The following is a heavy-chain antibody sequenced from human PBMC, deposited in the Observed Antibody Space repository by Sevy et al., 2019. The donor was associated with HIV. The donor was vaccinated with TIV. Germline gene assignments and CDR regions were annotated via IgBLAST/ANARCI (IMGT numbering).Heavy chain of an antibody. Sequence: SEILSLTCFVSGGSISSNSYYWGWIRQPPGRELEWIGTIHYGGSTYYNPSLESRVTLSVDTSKNHFSLKLSSLTAADEALYYCARRGIAGSTDYFDYWGQGTLVTVSS. D-gene: IGHD1-20*01. CDR3: ARRGIAGSTDYFDY. V-gene: IGHV4-39*02. CDR2: IHYGGST. J-gene: IGHJ4*02. CDR1: GGSISSNSYY.